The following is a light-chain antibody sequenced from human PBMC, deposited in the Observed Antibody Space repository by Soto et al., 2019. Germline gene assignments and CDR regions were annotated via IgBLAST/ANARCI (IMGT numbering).Light chain of an antibody. J-gene: IGLJ3*02. CDR2: KDT. V-gene: IGLV3-27*01. CDR3: YSAADNNLV. Sequence: SSELTQPSSVSVSPGQTAMITCSGNVLAKKYARWFQQKPGQAPVVVIYKDTERPSGIPERFSGSSSGTTVTLTISGAQFEDEADYYCYSAADNNLVFGGGTKLTVL. CDR1: VLAKKY.